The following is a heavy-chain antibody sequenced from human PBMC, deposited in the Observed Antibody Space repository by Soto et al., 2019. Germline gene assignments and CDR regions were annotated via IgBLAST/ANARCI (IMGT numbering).Heavy chain of an antibody. CDR2: INNDGSYT. Sequence: EVQLVESGGGLVQPGGSLRLSCAASGFPFSNYWKHWVRQAPGKGLMWVSRINNDGSYTTDADSVKGRFTISRDNAKSTPYLQMNSLRAEDTAVYYCAKAFAGDFDYWGQGILVTVSS. J-gene: IGHJ4*02. D-gene: IGHD4-17*01. V-gene: IGHV3-74*01. CDR3: AKAFAGDFDY. CDR1: GFPFSNYW.